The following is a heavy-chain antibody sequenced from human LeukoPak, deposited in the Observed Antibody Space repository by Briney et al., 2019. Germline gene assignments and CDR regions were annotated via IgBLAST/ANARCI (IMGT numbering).Heavy chain of an antibody. CDR3: ARTVTTSSYYFDY. J-gene: IGHJ4*02. CDR2: ISGYDGNT. Sequence: ASVKVSCKGSGYTFTTYGVSWVRQAPGQGLEWMGWISGYDGNTNYAQKLRGRVTMTTDTSTSTAYMDLRSLRSDDTALYYCARTVTTSSYYFDYWGQGTLVTVSS. V-gene: IGHV1-18*01. CDR1: GYTFTTYG. D-gene: IGHD4-17*01.